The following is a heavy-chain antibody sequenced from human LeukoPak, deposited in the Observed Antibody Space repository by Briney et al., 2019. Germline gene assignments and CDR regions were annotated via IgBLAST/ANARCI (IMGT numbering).Heavy chain of an antibody. V-gene: IGHV1-2*02. CDR1: GYTFTSYS. Sequence: GASVKVSCKASGYTFTSYSMNCVRQAPGHGLEWMGWINPTIVGTKYAQKFQGRVTITRDTSISTAYMELSRLRSDDTAVYYCARVFTAAAPPFGYCGQGTLVTVSS. CDR2: INPTIVGT. J-gene: IGHJ4*02. D-gene: IGHD6-13*01. CDR3: ARVFTAAAPPFGY.